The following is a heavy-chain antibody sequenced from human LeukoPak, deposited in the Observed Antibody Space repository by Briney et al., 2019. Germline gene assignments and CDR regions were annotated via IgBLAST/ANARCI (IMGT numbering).Heavy chain of an antibody. CDR3: ARRYYNSSGYYSLDY. CDR1: GFTFDSYP. CDR2: ISGSGDST. J-gene: IGHJ4*02. D-gene: IGHD3-22*01. V-gene: IGHV3-23*01. Sequence: PGGSLRLSCTASGFTFDSYPMTWVRQAPGEGLEWVSTISGSGDSTYYADSVKGRFTISRDHCKNTLYLQMNSLRAEDTAVYYCARRYYNSSGYYSLDYWGQGTLVTVSS.